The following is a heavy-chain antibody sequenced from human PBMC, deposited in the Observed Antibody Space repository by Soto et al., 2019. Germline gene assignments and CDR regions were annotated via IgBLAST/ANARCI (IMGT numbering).Heavy chain of an antibody. J-gene: IGHJ6*02. D-gene: IGHD6-19*01. CDR1: GFTFSSYT. Sequence: GGSLRLSCAASGFTFSSYTMNWVRQAPGKGLEWVSGIRGSGSPTYYADSVKGRFTISRDNSKNTLYLQVNSLRAEDTAVYYCAKSVETFYYGLDVWGQGTTVTVSS. CDR2: IRGSGSPT. V-gene: IGHV3-23*01. CDR3: AKSVETFYYGLDV.